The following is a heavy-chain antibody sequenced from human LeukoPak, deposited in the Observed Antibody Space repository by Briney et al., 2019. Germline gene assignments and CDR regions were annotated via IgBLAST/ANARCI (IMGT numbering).Heavy chain of an antibody. CDR3: ATQDGYDNSGHYGY. J-gene: IGHJ4*02. CDR2: ISYDGSNK. V-gene: IGHV3-30*03. Sequence: GRSLRLSCAASGFSLSNFGMHWVRQAPGKGLEWVAVISYDGSNKYFADSVKGRFTISRDNSKNTLYLQMNSLRAEDTAVYYCATQDGYDNSGHYGYWGQGTLVTVSS. CDR1: GFSLSNFG. D-gene: IGHD3-22*01.